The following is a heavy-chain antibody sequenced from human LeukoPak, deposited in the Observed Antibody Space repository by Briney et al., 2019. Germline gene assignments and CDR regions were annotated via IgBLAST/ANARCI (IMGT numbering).Heavy chain of an antibody. CDR1: GFTFSSYS. Sequence: GGSLRLSCAVSGFTFSSYSMNWVRQAPGKGLEWVSSISSSPTYIYYADSVKGRFTVSRDNAKNSLYLQMNSLRAEDTAVYYCVRGDWGSGYWGQGTLVTVSS. V-gene: IGHV3-21*01. D-gene: IGHD7-27*01. CDR3: VRGDWGSGY. J-gene: IGHJ4*02. CDR2: ISSSPTYI.